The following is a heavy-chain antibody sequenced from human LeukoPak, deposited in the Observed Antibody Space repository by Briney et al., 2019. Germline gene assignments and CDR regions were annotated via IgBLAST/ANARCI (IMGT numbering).Heavy chain of an antibody. CDR3: AKDSRQLVYHFDY. CDR1: GFTFDDYA. V-gene: IGHV3-9*01. Sequence: GGSLRLSCAASGFTFDDYAMHWVRQAPGKGLEWVSGISWNSGSIGYADSVKGRFTISRDNAKNSLYLQMNSLRAEDTALYYCAKDSRQLVYHFDYWGQGTLVTVSS. D-gene: IGHD6-6*01. CDR2: ISWNSGSI. J-gene: IGHJ4*02.